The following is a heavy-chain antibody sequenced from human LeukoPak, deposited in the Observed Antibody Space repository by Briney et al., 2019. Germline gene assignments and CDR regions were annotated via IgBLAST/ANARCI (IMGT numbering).Heavy chain of an antibody. CDR1: GYSFTSYW. V-gene: IGHV5-51*01. CDR3: ARSADYDFWSGLSDYYYYMDV. J-gene: IGHJ6*03. D-gene: IGHD3-3*01. Sequence: GESLKISCKGSGYSFTSYWIGWVRQMPGKGLEWMGIIYPGDSDTRYSPSFQGQVTISADKSISTAYLRWSSLKASDTAMYYCARSADYDFWSGLSDYYYYMDVWGKGTTVTVSS. CDR2: IYPGDSDT.